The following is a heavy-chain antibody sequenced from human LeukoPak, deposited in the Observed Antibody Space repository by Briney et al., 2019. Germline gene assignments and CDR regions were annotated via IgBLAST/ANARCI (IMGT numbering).Heavy chain of an antibody. Sequence: ASVKVSCKASGYTLTGYYMHWVRQAPGQGLEWMGWINPNSGGTNYAQKFQGRVTMTRDTSISTAYMELSRLRSDDTAVYYCARDWTTLRVVTQLDYWGQGTLVTVSS. J-gene: IGHJ4*02. CDR1: GYTLTGYY. V-gene: IGHV1-2*02. CDR3: ARDWTTLRVVTQLDY. D-gene: IGHD3-22*01. CDR2: INPNSGGT.